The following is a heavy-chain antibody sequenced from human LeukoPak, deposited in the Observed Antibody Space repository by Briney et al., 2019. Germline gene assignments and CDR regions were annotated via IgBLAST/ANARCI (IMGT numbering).Heavy chain of an antibody. CDR1: GYSISSGYY. CDR2: IYHSGST. Sequence: SETLSLTCAVSGYSISSGYYWGWIRPPPGKGLEWIGSIYHSGSTYYNPSLKSRVTISVDTSKNQFSLKLSSVTAADTAVYYCARQPKTVKAVAGNFDYWGQGTLVTVSS. J-gene: IGHJ4*02. V-gene: IGHV4-38-2*01. CDR3: ARQPKTVKAVAGNFDY. D-gene: IGHD6-19*01.